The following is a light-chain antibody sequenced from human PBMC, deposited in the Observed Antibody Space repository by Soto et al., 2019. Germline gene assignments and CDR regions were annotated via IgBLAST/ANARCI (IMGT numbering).Light chain of an antibody. Sequence: QSVLTQSPSASASLGASVKLTCTLSSWHSSYAIAWHQQQPEKGPRYLMKLNSDGSHSKGDGIPDRFSGSSSGAERYLTISSLQSEDESEYYCQAWDSGTVVFGGGTKLTVL. J-gene: IGLJ2*01. CDR2: LNSDGSH. CDR1: SWHSSYA. CDR3: QAWDSGTVV. V-gene: IGLV4-69*01.